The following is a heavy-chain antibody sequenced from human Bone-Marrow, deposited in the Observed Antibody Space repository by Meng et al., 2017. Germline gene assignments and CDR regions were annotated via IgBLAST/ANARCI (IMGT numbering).Heavy chain of an antibody. J-gene: IGHJ4*01. Sequence: EVRLVESGGGFVKPGGSLRISCAASGFTFSNAWMTWVRQAPGKGLEWIGRMKSNVDGGTVDYAAAVKGRFFISRDDSENTFYLQMNSLKTEDTAVYYCSGHVDYWGHGTLVTVSS. CDR3: SGHVDY. CDR1: GFTFSNAW. CDR2: MKSNVDGGTV. V-gene: IGHV3-15*01.